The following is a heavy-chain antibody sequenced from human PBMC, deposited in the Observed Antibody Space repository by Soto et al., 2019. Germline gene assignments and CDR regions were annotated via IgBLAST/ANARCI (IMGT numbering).Heavy chain of an antibody. CDR3: AKALGNPNYSYDMDV. V-gene: IGHV3-23*01. J-gene: IGHJ6*03. CDR2: ISPGGDST. CDR1: GFNFNIYA. Sequence: EVQLLESGGGLVQPGGSLRLSCAASGFNFNIYAMTWVRQAPGKGLEWVSTISPGGDSTYFADSVKGRVTISRDNSKNTHSLQMNRLRAEDTATNFCAKALGNPNYSYDMDVWGTGTTVTVSS. D-gene: IGHD1-1*01.